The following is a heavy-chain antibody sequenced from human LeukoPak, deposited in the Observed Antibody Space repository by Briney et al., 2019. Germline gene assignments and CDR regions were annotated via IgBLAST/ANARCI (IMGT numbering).Heavy chain of an antibody. D-gene: IGHD5-18*01. CDR2: IIPIFGTA. CDR3: AREANVPQPEDWFDP. Sequence: GASVKVSCKASGGTFSSYAISWVRQAPGQGLEWMGGIIPIFGTANYAQKFQGGVTITADESTSTAYMELSSLRSEDTAVYYCAREANVPQPEDWFDPWGQGTLVTVSS. J-gene: IGHJ5*02. CDR1: GGTFSSYA. V-gene: IGHV1-69*01.